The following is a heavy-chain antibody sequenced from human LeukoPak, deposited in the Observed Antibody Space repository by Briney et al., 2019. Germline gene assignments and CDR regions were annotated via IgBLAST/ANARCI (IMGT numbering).Heavy chain of an antibody. Sequence: GGSLRLSXAASGFTFSSYEMNWVRQAPGKGLEWVSSISSSSSYIYYADSVKGRFTISRDNAKNSLYLQMNSLRAEDTAVYYCARTPRGYRRPNWFDPWGQGTLVTVSS. J-gene: IGHJ5*02. CDR3: ARTPRGYRRPNWFDP. V-gene: IGHV3-21*01. D-gene: IGHD2-15*01. CDR2: ISSSSSYI. CDR1: GFTFSSYE.